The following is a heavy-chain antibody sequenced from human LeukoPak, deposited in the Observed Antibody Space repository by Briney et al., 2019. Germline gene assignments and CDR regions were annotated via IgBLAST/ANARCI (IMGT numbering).Heavy chain of an antibody. V-gene: IGHV3-23*01. CDR1: GFTFSSYW. CDR3: AKDDKMAGGYFDY. CDR2: ISGSGGST. J-gene: IGHJ4*02. Sequence: GGSLRLSCAASGFTFSSYWMSWVRQAPGKGLEWVSAISGSGGSTYYADSVKGRFTISRDNSKNTLYLQMNSRRAEDTAVYYCAKDDKMAGGYFDYWGQGTLVTVSS. D-gene: IGHD2-8*01.